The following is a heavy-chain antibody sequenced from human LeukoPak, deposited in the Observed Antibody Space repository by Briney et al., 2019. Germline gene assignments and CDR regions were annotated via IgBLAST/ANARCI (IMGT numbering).Heavy chain of an antibody. V-gene: IGHV3-48*03. CDR2: ISGSGNKI. Sequence: GWSLRLSCAASGCTFSSYDIHWVRQAPGKGLEWVSYISGSGNKIKYADSVKGRFTISRDNAKNSLYLQMNSLRAEDTAVYYCARGTQSPVSGYFDFWGQGTLVTVSS. CDR3: ARGTQSPVSGYFDF. J-gene: IGHJ4*02. D-gene: IGHD3-10*01. CDR1: GCTFSSYD.